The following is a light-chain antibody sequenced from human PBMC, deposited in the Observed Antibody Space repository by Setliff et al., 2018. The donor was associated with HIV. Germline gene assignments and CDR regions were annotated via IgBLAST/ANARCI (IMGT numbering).Light chain of an antibody. CDR3: SSYAITNTLP. CDR1: SSDVGGYSL. Sequence: QSVLTQPASMSGSPGQSITISCTGTSSDVGGYSLVSWYQQHPGKAPKLIIYEVTNRASGVSNRFSGSKSGNTASLTISGLQAEDEADYYCSSYAITNTLPFGTGTKVTV. CDR2: EVT. V-gene: IGLV2-14*03. J-gene: IGLJ1*01.